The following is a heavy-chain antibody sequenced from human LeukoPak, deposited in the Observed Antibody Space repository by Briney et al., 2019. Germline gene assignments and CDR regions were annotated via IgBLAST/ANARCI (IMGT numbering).Heavy chain of an antibody. D-gene: IGHD3-10*01. Sequence: GASVKVSCKASGYTFIGYHIQWVRQAPGQGLEWMGWIHPSRGGTNYAQKFQDWVPMTRDTSINTAYIELSRLRSNDTAVYNCARALSVSMIRGIIIPYNFDHWGQGTLVTVSS. CDR3: ARALSVSMIRGIIIPYNFDH. J-gene: IGHJ4*02. CDR1: GYTFIGYH. CDR2: IHPSRGGT. V-gene: IGHV1-2*04.